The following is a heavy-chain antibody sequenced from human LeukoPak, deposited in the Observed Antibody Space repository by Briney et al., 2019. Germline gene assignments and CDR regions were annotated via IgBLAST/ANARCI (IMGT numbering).Heavy chain of an antibody. J-gene: IGHJ5*02. CDR3: ARLVVNWFDP. Sequence: GGSLRLSCAASGFTFSDYYMSWIRQAPGKGLEWVSYISSSGTTIHYADSVKGRFTISRDNGKNSLYLQMSSLRAEDTAVYYCARLVVNWFDPWGQGTLVTVSS. V-gene: IGHV3-11*01. CDR2: ISSSGTTI. CDR1: GFTFSDYY. D-gene: IGHD2-15*01.